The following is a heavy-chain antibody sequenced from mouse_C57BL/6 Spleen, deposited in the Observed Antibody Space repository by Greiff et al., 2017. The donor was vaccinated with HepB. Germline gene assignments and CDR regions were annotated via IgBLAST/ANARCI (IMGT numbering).Heavy chain of an antibody. V-gene: IGHV1-81*01. CDR2: IYPRSGNT. CDR1: GYTFTSYG. CDR3: AGRQWSMMVMDYAMDY. D-gene: IGHD2-3*01. J-gene: IGHJ4*01. Sequence: QVQLQQSGAELARPGASVKLSCQASGYTFTSYGIRWVKQRTGQGLAWIGEIYPRSGNTYYNEKFKGKATLTADKSSSTAYMELRSLTSEDSAVYFCAGRQWSMMVMDYAMDYWGQGTSVTVSS.